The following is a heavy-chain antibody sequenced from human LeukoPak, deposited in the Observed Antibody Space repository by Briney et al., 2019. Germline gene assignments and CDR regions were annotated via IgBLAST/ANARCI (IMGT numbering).Heavy chain of an antibody. J-gene: IGHJ5*02. D-gene: IGHD3-22*01. CDR3: AKAGIVVVTKYNWFDP. Sequence: GGSLRLSCAASGFTVSSNYMSWVRQAPGKGLEWVSVIYSGGSTYYADSVKGRFTISRDNSKNTLYLQMNSLRAEDTAVYYCAKAGIVVVTKYNWFDPWGQGTLVTVSS. V-gene: IGHV3-53*01. CDR2: IYSGGST. CDR1: GFTVSSNY.